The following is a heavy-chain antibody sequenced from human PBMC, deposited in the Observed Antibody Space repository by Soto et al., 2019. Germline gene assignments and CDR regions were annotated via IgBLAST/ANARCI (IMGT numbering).Heavy chain of an antibody. Sequence: VVSLRLSFAASGFTFRSYWVNWVRQAPGEGLEWLAVIVNDGSDRDYAHSVGGRFTISRDNSKNTLYLQMDSLEVEDTAIYYWARDDEYEATGLDEWGQANLVTV. CDR1: GFTFRSYW. CDR2: IVNDGSDR. CDR3: ARDDEYEATGLDE. V-gene: IGHV3-33*08. J-gene: IGHJ4*02. D-gene: IGHD1-1*01.